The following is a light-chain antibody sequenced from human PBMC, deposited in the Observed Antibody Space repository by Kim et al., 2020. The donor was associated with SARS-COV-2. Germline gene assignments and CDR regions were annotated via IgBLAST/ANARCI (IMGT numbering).Light chain of an antibody. J-gene: IGKJ5*01. V-gene: IGKV1-39*01. Sequence: DIQMTQSPSSLSASVGDRVTITCRASQSISNYLNWYQPKPGKAPELLIYGASSLQSGVPSRFSGSGSGTDFTLTISSLQPEDFATYYCQQSYSTPPITFGQGTRLEIK. CDR2: GAS. CDR3: QQSYSTPPIT. CDR1: QSISNY.